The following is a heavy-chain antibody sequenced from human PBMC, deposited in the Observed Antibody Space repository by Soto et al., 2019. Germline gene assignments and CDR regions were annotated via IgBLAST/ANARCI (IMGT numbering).Heavy chain of an antibody. Sequence: GWSLRLSCAGSGFNFNTFALIWVRQTPGRGLEWVSGIVGSGDDKIYADSVKGRFTISRDNFRNMLYLQMTGLSDEDTAIYYCAEDAVYHVRVWLVSRRGRGTLGTVSS. CDR2: IVGSGDDK. V-gene: IGHV3-23*01. D-gene: IGHD3-16*01. J-gene: IGHJ4*02. CDR3: AEDAVYHVRVWLVSR. CDR1: GFNFNTFA.